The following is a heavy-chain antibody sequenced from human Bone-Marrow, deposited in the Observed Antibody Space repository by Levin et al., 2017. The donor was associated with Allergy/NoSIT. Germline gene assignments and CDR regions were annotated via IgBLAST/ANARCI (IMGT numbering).Heavy chain of an antibody. J-gene: IGHJ2*01. Sequence: KAGGSLRLSCEGLGYTFSTYWIAWVRQMPGKGLEWMGIIYPGDSDTRYSPSFEGQVTISADKSMSSAFLQWSSLKASDTAMYYCVRQGLLIPPDKGDWYFDLWGRGTLVTVSS. CDR2: IYPGDSDT. D-gene: IGHD3-22*01. CDR1: GYTFSTYW. CDR3: VRQGLLIPPDKGDWYFDL. V-gene: IGHV5-51*01.